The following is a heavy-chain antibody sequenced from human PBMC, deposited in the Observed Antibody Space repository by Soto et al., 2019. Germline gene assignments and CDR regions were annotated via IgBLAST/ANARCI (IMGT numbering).Heavy chain of an antibody. CDR1: GGTFSSYA. CDR3: ARDLERVGEFNYYYGMDV. CDR2: IIPIFGTA. V-gene: IGHV1-69*01. Sequence: QVQLVQSGAEVKKPGSSVKVSCKASGGTFSSYAISWVRQAPGQGLEWMGGIIPIFGTANYAQKFQGRVTITADESTRPAYMELSSLGSEDTAVYYFARDLERVGEFNYYYGMDVWGQGTTVTVSS. J-gene: IGHJ6*02. D-gene: IGHD3-10*01.